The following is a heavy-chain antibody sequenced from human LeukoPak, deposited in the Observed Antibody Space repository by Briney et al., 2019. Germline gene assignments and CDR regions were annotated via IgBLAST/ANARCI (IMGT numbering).Heavy chain of an antibody. CDR3: ARGAGLCSGGSCYDYYYGMDV. CDR2: IIPIFGTA. D-gene: IGHD2-15*01. J-gene: IGHJ6*04. Sequence: SVKVSCKSSGGTFSSYAISWVRQAPGHGLEWMGGIIPIFGTANYAQKFQGRVTITADESTSTAYMELSSLRSEDTAVYYCARGAGLCSGGSCYDYYYGMDVWGKGTTVTVSS. V-gene: IGHV1-69*01. CDR1: GGTFSSYA.